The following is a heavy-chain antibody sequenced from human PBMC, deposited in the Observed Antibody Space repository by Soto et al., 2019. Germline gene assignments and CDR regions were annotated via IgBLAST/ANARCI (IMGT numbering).Heavy chain of an antibody. CDR1: GYTFTRYT. Sequence: QVQLVQSGAEVKKPGASVKISCKASGYTFTRYTMNWVRQAPGQRLEWMGWINPDNGNTKSSQKFQDRVIITRDTPASTPYMDLSSLRSEDTAVYYCARGIATGQLDPWGQGTLVTVSS. V-gene: IGHV1-3*01. CDR2: INPDNGNT. CDR3: ARGIATGQLDP. D-gene: IGHD2-21*01. J-gene: IGHJ5*02.